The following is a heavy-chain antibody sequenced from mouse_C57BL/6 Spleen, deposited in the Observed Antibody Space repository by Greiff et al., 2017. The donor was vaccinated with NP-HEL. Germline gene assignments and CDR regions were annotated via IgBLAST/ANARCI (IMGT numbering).Heavy chain of an antibody. V-gene: IGHV3-6*01. CDR3: AIMVTTAVDY. D-gene: IGHD2-2*01. Sequence: ESGPGLVKPSQSLSLTCSVTGYSINSGYYWNWVRQFPGNKLEWMGYISYDGSNNYNPSLKNRISITRDTSKNQFFLKLNSVTTEDTATYYCAIMVTTAVDYWGQGTTLTVSS. J-gene: IGHJ2*01. CDR2: ISYDGSN. CDR1: GYSINSGYY.